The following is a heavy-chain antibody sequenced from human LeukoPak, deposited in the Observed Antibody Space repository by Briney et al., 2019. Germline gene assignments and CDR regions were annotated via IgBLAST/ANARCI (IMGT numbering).Heavy chain of an antibody. Sequence: GGSLRLSCAASGFTVSSTYMSWVRQAPGKGLEWVSVVYSGGSTYYADSVKGRFTISRDNSKNTLYLQMNSLRAEDTAVYYCARHPDCGGDGVCYYGMDIWGKGTTVTVSS. CDR2: VYSGGST. V-gene: IGHV3-53*01. J-gene: IGHJ6*04. CDR1: GFTVSSTY. CDR3: ARHPDCGGDGVCYYGMDI. D-gene: IGHD2-21*02.